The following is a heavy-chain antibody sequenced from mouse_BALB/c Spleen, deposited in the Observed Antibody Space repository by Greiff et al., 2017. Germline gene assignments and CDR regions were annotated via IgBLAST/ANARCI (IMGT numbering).Heavy chain of an antibody. J-gene: IGHJ4*01. D-gene: IGHD1-1*02. CDR2: INPYNGVT. CDR3: DRGGGRAIDY. V-gene: IGHV1-14*01. Sequence: VHVKQSGPELVKPGASVKMSCKASGYSFTSYVMHWVKQKPGQGLEWIGWINPYNGVTKYNAKFKGKATLTSDKSSSTAYMELSSLTSEDTAVYYWDRGGGRAIDYWGQGTAVTVSS. CDR1: GYSFTSYV.